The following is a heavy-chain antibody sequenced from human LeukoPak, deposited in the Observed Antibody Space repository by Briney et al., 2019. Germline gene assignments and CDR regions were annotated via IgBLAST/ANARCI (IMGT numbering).Heavy chain of an antibody. CDR1: GYTFTGYY. J-gene: IGHJ6*03. CDR3: ARGRGIYGSGSRNYYYYYMDV. D-gene: IGHD3-10*01. V-gene: IGHV1-46*01. CDR2: INPSGGST. Sequence: ASVKVSCKASGYTFTGYYMHWVRQAPGQGLEWMGIINPSGGSTSYAQKFQGRVTMTRDTSTSTVYMELSSLRSEDTAVYYCARGRGIYGSGSRNYYYYYMDVWGKGTTVTISS.